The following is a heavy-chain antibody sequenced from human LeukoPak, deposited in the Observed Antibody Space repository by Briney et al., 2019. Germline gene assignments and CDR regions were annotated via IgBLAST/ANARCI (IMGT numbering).Heavy chain of an antibody. V-gene: IGHV3-33*03. Sequence: GGSLRLSCAASGFIFNNYGMHWVRQAPGKGPEWVAIIWYDGNNTYYADSVKGRFTISRDNAKNSLYLQMNSLRGEDTAVYYCAAGSSVDYWGPGTLVTVSS. D-gene: IGHD3-10*01. CDR2: IWYDGNNT. J-gene: IGHJ4*02. CDR3: AAGSSVDY. CDR1: GFIFNNYG.